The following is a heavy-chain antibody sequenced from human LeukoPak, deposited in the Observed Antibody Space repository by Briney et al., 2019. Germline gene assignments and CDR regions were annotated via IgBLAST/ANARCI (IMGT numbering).Heavy chain of an antibody. CDR1: GGSFSGYY. D-gene: IGHD2-2*01. Sequence: SETLSLTCAVYGGSFSGYYWSWIRQPPGKGLEWIGEINHSGSTNYNPSLKSRVTISVDTSKNQFSLKLSSVTAADTAVYYCARVPVPAAIRGWFDPWGQGTLVTVYS. CDR2: INHSGST. J-gene: IGHJ5*02. CDR3: ARVPVPAAIRGWFDP. V-gene: IGHV4-34*01.